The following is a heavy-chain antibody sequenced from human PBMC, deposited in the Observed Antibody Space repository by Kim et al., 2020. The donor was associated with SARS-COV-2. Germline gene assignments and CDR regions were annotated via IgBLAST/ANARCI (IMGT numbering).Heavy chain of an antibody. V-gene: IGHV4-34*01. CDR2: RT. J-gene: IGHJ4*02. Sequence: RTYYNPALKSRVTISVDTSKNQFYLELSSVTAADTAVYYCARDPYDSSSYWGQGTLVTVSS. CDR3: ARDPYDSSSY. D-gene: IGHD3-22*01.